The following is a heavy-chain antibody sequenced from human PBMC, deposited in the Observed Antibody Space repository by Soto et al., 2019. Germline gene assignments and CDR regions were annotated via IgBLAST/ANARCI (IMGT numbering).Heavy chain of an antibody. Sequence: QVQLQESGPGLVKPSQTLSLTCSVSGGSISSGGYYWCWIRQHPEKGLEWIEYIYYSGSTNYNPSLKSRVIISVDTSSNRFSLDLRSVTAADTAIYYCARHSASWQWFDYWGQGTLVTVSS. V-gene: IGHV4-31*03. CDR3: ARHSASWQWFDY. CDR1: GGSISSGGYY. J-gene: IGHJ5*01. CDR2: IYYSGST. D-gene: IGHD1-26*01.